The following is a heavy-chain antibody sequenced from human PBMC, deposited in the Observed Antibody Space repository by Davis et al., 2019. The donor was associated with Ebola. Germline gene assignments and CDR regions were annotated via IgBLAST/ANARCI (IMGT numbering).Heavy chain of an antibody. Sequence: GESLKISCAASGFTFTDYYMGWIRQAPGKGLEWVSYISGDSLYTNYADSVKGRFTISRDNSKNTLYLQMNSLRAEDTAVYYCAKIQTGYWGQGTLVTVSS. J-gene: IGHJ4*02. CDR1: GFTFTDYY. CDR3: AKIQTGY. CDR2: ISGDSLYT. V-gene: IGHV3-11*06. D-gene: IGHD1-14*01.